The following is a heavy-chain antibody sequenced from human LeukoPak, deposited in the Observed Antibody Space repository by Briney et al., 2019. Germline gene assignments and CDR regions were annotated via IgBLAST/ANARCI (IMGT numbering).Heavy chain of an antibody. Sequence: ASVKVSCTASGYTFTGYYMHWVRQAPGQGLEWMGWINPNSGGTNYAQKFQGRVTMTRDTSISTAYMELSRLRSDDTAVYYCARDQGYDYDAFDIWGQGTMVTVSS. D-gene: IGHD5-12*01. V-gene: IGHV1-2*02. J-gene: IGHJ3*02. CDR2: INPNSGGT. CDR1: GYTFTGYY. CDR3: ARDQGYDYDAFDI.